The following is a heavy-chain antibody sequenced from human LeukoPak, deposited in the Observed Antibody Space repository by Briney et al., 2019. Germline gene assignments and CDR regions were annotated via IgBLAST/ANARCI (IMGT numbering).Heavy chain of an antibody. J-gene: IGHJ6*03. V-gene: IGHV4-59*10. D-gene: IGHD6-19*01. CDR1: GGSFIGYY. Sequence: PSETLSLTCAVYGGSFIGYYWSWIRQPAGKGLEWIGRIYTSGSTNYNPSLKRRVTISVDTSKNQFSLKQSSVTAADTAVYYCERTLIAVAGRYYYYMDVWGKGTTVTISS. CDR3: ERTLIAVAGRYYYYMDV. CDR2: IYTSGST.